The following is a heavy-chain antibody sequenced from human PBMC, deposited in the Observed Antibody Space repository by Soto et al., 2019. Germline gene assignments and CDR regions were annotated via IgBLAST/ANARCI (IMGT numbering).Heavy chain of an antibody. V-gene: IGHV3-49*04. CDR2: IRSKAYGGTT. CDR3: AREEIMGA. J-gene: IGHJ4*02. CDR1: GFTFGDYT. Sequence: PGGSLRLSCAASGFTFGDYTMTWVRQAPGKGLEWLGFIRSKAYGGTTEYAASVKGRFTISRDNFKTIAYLQMNSLRTEDTAVYFCAREEIMGAWGQGTLVTVSS. D-gene: IGHD1-26*01.